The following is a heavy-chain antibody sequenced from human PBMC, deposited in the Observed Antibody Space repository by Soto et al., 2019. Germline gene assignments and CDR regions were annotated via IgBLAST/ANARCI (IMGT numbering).Heavy chain of an antibody. D-gene: IGHD3-3*01. CDR2: ISAYNGNT. CDR3: ARDRKTYYDFWSGYPDPKYYFDY. V-gene: IGHV1-18*01. J-gene: IGHJ4*02. Sequence: ASVKVSCKASGYTFTSYGISWVRQAPGQGLEWMGWISAYNGNTNYAQKLQGRVTMTTDTSTSTAYMELRSLRSDDTAVYYCARDRKTYYDFWSGYPDPKYYFDYWGQGTLVTVSS. CDR1: GYTFTSYG.